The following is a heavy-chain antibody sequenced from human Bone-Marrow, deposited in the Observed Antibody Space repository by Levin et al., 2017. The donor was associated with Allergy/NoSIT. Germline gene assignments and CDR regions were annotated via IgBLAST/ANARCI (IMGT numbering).Heavy chain of an antibody. CDR3: ARDEMAMVTAERSSEAFDI. CDR1: GGTFSSYA. V-gene: IGHV1-69*04. CDR2: IIPILGIA. D-gene: IGHD5-18*01. J-gene: IGHJ3*02. Sequence: ASVKVSCKASGGTFSSYAISWVRQAPGQGLEWMGRIIPILGIANYAQKFQGRVTITADKSTSTAYMELSSLRSEDTAVYYCARDEMAMVTAERSSEAFDIWGQGTMVTVSS.